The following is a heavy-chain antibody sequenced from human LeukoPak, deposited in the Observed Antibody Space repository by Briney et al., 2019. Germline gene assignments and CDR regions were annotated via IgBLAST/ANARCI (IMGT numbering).Heavy chain of an antibody. Sequence: SETLFLTCTVSGGSISGHYWSWIRQSPGKGLEWIGYIRYTGATNYNPYLQSRITISVDMPKNQFSLRLNSVTAADTAVYYCARGYYYGSGNWGQGTLVTVSS. CDR1: GGSISGHY. CDR2: IRYTGAT. D-gene: IGHD3-10*01. J-gene: IGHJ4*02. V-gene: IGHV4-59*11. CDR3: ARGYYYGSGN.